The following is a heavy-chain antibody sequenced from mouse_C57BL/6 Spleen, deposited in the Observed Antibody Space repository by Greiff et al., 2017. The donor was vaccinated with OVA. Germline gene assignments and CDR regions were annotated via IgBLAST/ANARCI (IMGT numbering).Heavy chain of an antibody. D-gene: IGHD1-1*01. Sequence: EVQLVESEGGLVQPGSSMKLSCTASGFTFSDYYMAWVRQVPEKGLEWVANINYDGSSTYYLDSLKSRFIISRDNAKNILYLQMSSLKSEDTATYYCARVYYGSSPYYYAMDYWGQGTSVTVSS. V-gene: IGHV5-16*01. CDR1: GFTFSDYY. CDR2: INYDGSST. CDR3: ARVYYGSSPYYYAMDY. J-gene: IGHJ4*01.